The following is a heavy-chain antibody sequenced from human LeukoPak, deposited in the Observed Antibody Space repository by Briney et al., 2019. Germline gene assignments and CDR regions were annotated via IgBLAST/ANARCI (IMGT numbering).Heavy chain of an antibody. V-gene: IGHV3-23*01. CDR1: GFTFSSYA. D-gene: IGHD3-22*01. Sequence: TGGSLRLSCAASGFTFSSYAMSWVRQAPGKGLEWVSAISGSGGSTYYADSVKGRFTISRDNSKNTLYLQMNSLRAEDTAVYYCAKVKFNYYDSSGYYFDYWGQGTLVTVSS. CDR2: ISGSGGST. CDR3: AKVKFNYYDSSGYYFDY. J-gene: IGHJ4*02.